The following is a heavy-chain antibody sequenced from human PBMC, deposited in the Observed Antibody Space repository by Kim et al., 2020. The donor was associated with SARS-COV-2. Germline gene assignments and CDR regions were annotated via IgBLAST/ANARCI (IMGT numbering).Heavy chain of an antibody. CDR1: GGSIRSGGKF. CDR3: SRGQPLDY. J-gene: IGHJ4*02. D-gene: IGHD2-2*01. Sequence: SETLSLTCSVSGGSIRSGGKFWTWIRQHPAKGLEWIGYISYSGNSHYSPSLRSRVSISLQTSENQFSLELTSVTAADTAVYYFSRGQPLDYWCQGIRVTV. CDR2: ISYSGNS. V-gene: IGHV4-31*03.